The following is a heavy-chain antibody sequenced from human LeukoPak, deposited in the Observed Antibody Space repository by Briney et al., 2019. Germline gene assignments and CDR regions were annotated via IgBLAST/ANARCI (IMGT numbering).Heavy chain of an antibody. J-gene: IGHJ4*02. CDR3: ASDDTYYYGSGSYLRFDY. CDR2: IRYDGSNK. CDR1: GFTFSSYG. V-gene: IGHV3-30*02. D-gene: IGHD3-10*01. Sequence: PGGSLRLSCAASGFTFSSYGMHWVRQAPGKGLEWVAFIRYDGSNKYYADSVKGRFTISRDNAKNSLYLQMNSLRAEDTAVYYCASDDTYYYGSGSYLRFDYWGQGTLVTVSS.